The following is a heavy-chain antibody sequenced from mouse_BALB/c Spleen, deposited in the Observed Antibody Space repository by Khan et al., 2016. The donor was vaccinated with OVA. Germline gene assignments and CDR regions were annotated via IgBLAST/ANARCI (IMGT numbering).Heavy chain of an antibody. V-gene: IGHV9-4*02. Sequence: QIQLVQSGPELKKPGETVRISCKASGYTFTTAGMQWVQKMPGKGLKWIGWINTHSGVPKYAEDFKGRFAFSLETSASTVYLQITNLKNEDTATYCCARGGAAFYGNDGGAMDYWGQGTSVTVSS. CDR2: INTHSGVP. CDR3: ARGGAAFYGNDGGAMDY. J-gene: IGHJ4*01. D-gene: IGHD2-9*01. CDR1: GYTFTTAG.